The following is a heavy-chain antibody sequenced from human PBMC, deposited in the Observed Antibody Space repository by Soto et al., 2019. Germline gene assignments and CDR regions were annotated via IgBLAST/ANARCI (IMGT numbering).Heavy chain of an antibody. V-gene: IGHV3-74*01. Sequence: GGSLRLSCAASGFTFGNSWMNWVRQVSGKGLEWVSRINADGTSTSYADSVKGRFTISRDNAKNTLYLHVNSLRAEDTAVYYCVKVLARGVGVPRFYFDSWGQGALVTVSS. D-gene: IGHD2-2*01. J-gene: IGHJ4*02. CDR1: GFTFGNSW. CDR2: INADGTST. CDR3: VKVLARGVGVPRFYFDS.